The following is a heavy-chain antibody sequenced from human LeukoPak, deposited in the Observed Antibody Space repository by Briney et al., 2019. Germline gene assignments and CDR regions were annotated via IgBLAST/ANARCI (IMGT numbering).Heavy chain of an antibody. Sequence: GGSLRLSCAASGFTFSSYGMHWVRQAPGKGLEWVAVIWYDGSNKYYADSVKGRFTISRDNSKNTLYLQMNSLRAEDTAVYYCAKDVAPNVEMATVDAFDIWGQGTMVTVSS. J-gene: IGHJ3*02. CDR1: GFTFSSYG. CDR3: AKDVAPNVEMATVDAFDI. D-gene: IGHD5-24*01. V-gene: IGHV3-33*06. CDR2: IWYDGSNK.